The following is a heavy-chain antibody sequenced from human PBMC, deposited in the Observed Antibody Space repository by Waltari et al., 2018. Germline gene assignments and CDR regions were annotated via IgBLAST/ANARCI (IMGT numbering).Heavy chain of an antibody. J-gene: IGHJ6*03. CDR2: INHSGST. Sequence: QVQLQQWGAGLLKPSETLSLTCAVYGGSFSGYYSSWIRQPPGKGLEWIGEINHSGSTNYNPSLKSRVTISVDTSKNQFSLKLSSVTAADTAVYYCARGGGSYHYYYMDVWGKGTTVTISS. V-gene: IGHV4-34*01. CDR1: GGSFSGYY. D-gene: IGHD1-26*01. CDR3: ARGGGSYHYYYMDV.